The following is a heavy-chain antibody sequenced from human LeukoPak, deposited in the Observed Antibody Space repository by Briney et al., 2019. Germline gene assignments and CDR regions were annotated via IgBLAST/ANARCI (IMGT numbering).Heavy chain of an antibody. J-gene: IGHJ4*02. CDR1: GFSLSTRGVG. CDR3: AHIGWDGYNYQRFDY. CDR2: IYWDDDK. V-gene: IGHV2-5*02. D-gene: IGHD5-24*01. Sequence: ESGPTPVKPTQTLTLTCTFSGFSLSTRGVGVGWSRQPPGKALEWLALIYWDDDKRYSPSLKSRLTITKDTSKNQVVLTMTNMDPVDTATYYCAHIGWDGYNYQRFDYWGQGTLVTVSS.